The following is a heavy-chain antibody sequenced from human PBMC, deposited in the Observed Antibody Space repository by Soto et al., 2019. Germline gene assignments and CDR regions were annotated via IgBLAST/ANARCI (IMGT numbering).Heavy chain of an antibody. CDR1: GFSFGSYA. D-gene: IGHD3-3*01. J-gene: IGHJ4*02. V-gene: IGHV3-23*01. Sequence: GGSLRLSCAASGFSFGSYALSWVRQAPGKGLEWVSTISGSDGKTFYADSVKGRFSISRDTSQSTLYLQMNSLRAGDTAMYYCARWSYLDYWGQGTRVTVSS. CDR2: ISGSDGKT. CDR3: ARWSYLDY.